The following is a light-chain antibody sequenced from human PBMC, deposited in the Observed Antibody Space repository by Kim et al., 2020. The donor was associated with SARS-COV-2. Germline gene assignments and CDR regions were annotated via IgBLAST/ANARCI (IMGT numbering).Light chain of an antibody. CDR1: NIESKG. CDR3: QVWYSGADRHV. CDR2: YDS. Sequence: SYELTQPPSVSVAPGKTASIPCGGINIESKGVHWYQLKPGQAPVMVMDYDSDRPSGIPERFSGSNSGSSATLTISRVEAGDEADYYCQVWYSGADRHVFGGGTKLTVL. V-gene: IGLV3-21*04. J-gene: IGLJ3*02.